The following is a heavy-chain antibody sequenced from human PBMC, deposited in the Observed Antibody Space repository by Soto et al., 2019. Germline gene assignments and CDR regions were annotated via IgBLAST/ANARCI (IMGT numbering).Heavy chain of an antibody. D-gene: IGHD3-3*01. V-gene: IGHV4-61*01. J-gene: IGHJ5*02. CDR2: IYYSGST. CDR1: GGSVSSGSYY. Sequence: PSETLSLTCTVSGGSVSSGSYYWSWIRQPPGKGLEWIGYIYYSGSTNYNPSLKSRVTISVDTSKNQFSLKLGSVTAADTAVYYCARGQYDFFNWFDPWGQGTLVTVSS. CDR3: ARGQYDFFNWFDP.